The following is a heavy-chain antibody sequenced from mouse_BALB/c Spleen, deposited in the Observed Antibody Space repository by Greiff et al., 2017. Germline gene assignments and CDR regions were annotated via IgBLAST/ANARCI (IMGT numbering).Heavy chain of an antibody. J-gene: IGHJ4*01. CDR2: IDPENGDT. CDR1: GFNIKDYY. V-gene: IGHV14-4*02. CDR3: ARPDLLGFYAMDY. D-gene: IGHD2-1*01. Sequence: EVQLQQSGAELVRSGASVKLSCTASGFNIKDYYMHWVKQRPEQGLEWIGWIDPENGDTEYAPKFQGKATMTADTSSNTAYLQLSSLTSEDTAVYYCARPDLLGFYAMDYWGQGTSVTVSS.